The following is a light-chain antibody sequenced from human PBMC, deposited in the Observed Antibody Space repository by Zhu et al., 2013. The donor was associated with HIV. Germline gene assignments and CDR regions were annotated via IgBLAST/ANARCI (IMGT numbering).Light chain of an antibody. CDR3: QQHRSDPPT. CDR1: QTVLYSSKNH. CDR2: WAS. V-gene: IGKV4-1*01. J-gene: IGKJ1*01. Sequence: DIVMTQSPDSLAVSLGERATINCKSSQTVLYSSKNHLVWYQQKPGQPPKLLIYWASTRESGVPDRFSGSGSGTDFTLTISSLQAEDVAVYYCQQHRSDPPTFGQGTKVEIK.